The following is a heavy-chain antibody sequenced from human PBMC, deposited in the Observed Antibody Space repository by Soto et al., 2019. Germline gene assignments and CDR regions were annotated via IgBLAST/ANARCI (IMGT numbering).Heavy chain of an antibody. J-gene: IGHJ6*02. Sequence: SETLSLTCTVSGGSISSYYWSWIRQPPGKGLEWIGYIYYSGSTNYNPSLKSRVTISVDTSKNQFSLKLSSVTAADTAVYYCARVHLVRATAYYGMDVWGQGTTVTVSS. CDR1: GGSISSYY. CDR3: ARVHLVRATAYYGMDV. D-gene: IGHD5-12*01. CDR2: IYYSGST. V-gene: IGHV4-59*01.